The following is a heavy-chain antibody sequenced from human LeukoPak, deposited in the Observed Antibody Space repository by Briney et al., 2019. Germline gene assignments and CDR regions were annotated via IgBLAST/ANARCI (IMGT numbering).Heavy chain of an antibody. CDR1: GGSVSSGSYY. J-gene: IGHJ4*02. D-gene: IGHD1-26*01. Sequence: ASETLSLTCTVSGGSVSSGSYYWSWIRQPPGKGLGWIGYIYYSGSTNYNPSLKSRVTISVDTSKNQFSLKLSSVTAADTAVYYCARAALVGATYYFDYWGQGTLVTVSS. CDR2: IYYSGST. V-gene: IGHV4-61*01. CDR3: ARAALVGATYYFDY.